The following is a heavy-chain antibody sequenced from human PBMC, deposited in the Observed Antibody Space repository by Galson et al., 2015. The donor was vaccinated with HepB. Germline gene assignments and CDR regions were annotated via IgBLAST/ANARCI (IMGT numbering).Heavy chain of an antibody. CDR2: ISTKRGNT. CDR3: ARDVDWALDY. Sequence: SVKVSCKASGYTFNKCGISWVRQAPGQGVEWMGWISTKRGNTKHAQRLQGRVTMTTETSTNTAYMELRSLRSADTAVYYCARDVDWALDYWGQGTLVTVSS. V-gene: IGHV1-18*01. J-gene: IGHJ4*02. D-gene: IGHD3-9*01. CDR1: GYTFNKCG.